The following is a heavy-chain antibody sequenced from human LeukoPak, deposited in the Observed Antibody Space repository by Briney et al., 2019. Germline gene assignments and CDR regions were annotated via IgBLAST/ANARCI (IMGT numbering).Heavy chain of an antibody. V-gene: IGHV3-53*01. CDR1: GFAVSSNY. CDR3: ARVDISIWYAFDY. Sequence: GGSLRLPCAASGFAVSSNYMTWVRQAPGKGLEWVSTIYTGGSTYYADSVRGRFTISRDSSKNTLYLQMNSLRAEDTAIYYCARVDISIWYAFDYWGQGTLLTVSS. CDR2: IYTGGST. D-gene: IGHD6-13*01. J-gene: IGHJ4*02.